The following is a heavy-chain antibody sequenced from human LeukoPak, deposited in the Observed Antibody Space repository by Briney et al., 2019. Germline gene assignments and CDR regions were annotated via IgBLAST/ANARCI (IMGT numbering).Heavy chain of an antibody. CDR2: MNPNSGNT. V-gene: IGHV1-8*03. CDR1: GYTFTNYD. Sequence: ASVKVSCKASGYTFTNYDINWVRQATGQGLEWMGWMNPNSGNTGYAQKFQGRVTITRNSSISTAYMELSSLRSEDTAVYYCARPGGSSQGFDYWGQGTLATVSS. CDR3: ARPGGSSQGFDY. D-gene: IGHD3-16*01. J-gene: IGHJ4*02.